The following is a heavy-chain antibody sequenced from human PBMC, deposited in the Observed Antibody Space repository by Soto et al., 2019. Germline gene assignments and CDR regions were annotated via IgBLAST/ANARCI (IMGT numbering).Heavy chain of an antibody. CDR3: ERDRPLNWGNFPY. D-gene: IGHD7-27*01. Sequence: QVQLVESGGGVVQPGRSLRLSCAASGFTFSNYAMHWVRQAPGKGLEWVAAISYDGSHKYYAESVKGRFTISRDNSKDTLYLKRTRQRGDDPSVFYGERDRPLNWGNFPYGGQGPLDTVPS. J-gene: IGHJ4*02. CDR2: ISYDGSHK. V-gene: IGHV3-30-3*01. CDR1: GFTFSNYA.